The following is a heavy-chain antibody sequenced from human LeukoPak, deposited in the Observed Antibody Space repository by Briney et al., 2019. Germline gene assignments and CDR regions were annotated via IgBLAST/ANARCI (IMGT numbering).Heavy chain of an antibody. CDR2: INPSGGST. V-gene: IGHV1-46*01. CDR3: ARGDRGIWSWLRLEPFGGHLLYYYGMDV. J-gene: IGHJ6*02. Sequence: ASVKVSCKASGYTFTSYYMHWVRQAPGQGLEWMGIINPSGGSTSYAQKFQGRVTMTRDTSTSTVYMELSSLRSEDTAVYYCARGDRGIWSWLRLEPFGGHLLYYYGMDVWGQGTTVTVSS. CDR1: GYTFTSYY. D-gene: IGHD3-16*01.